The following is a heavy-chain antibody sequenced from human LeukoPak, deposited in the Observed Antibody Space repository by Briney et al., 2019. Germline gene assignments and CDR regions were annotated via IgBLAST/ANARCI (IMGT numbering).Heavy chain of an antibody. CDR3: ATDGFEYCGGDCPPHY. CDR2: INHSGST. Sequence: GSLRLSCAASGFTFSSYSMNWVRQAPGKGLEWIGEINHSGSTNYNPSLKSRVTISVDTSKNQFSLKLSSVTAADTAVYYCATDGFEYCGGDCPPHYWGQGTLVTVSS. J-gene: IGHJ4*01. D-gene: IGHD2-21*02. V-gene: IGHV4-34*08. CDR1: GFTFSSYS.